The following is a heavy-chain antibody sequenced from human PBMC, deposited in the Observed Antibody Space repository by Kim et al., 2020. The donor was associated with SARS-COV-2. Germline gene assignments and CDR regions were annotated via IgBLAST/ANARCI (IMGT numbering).Heavy chain of an antibody. CDR2: ISYDGSNK. V-gene: IGHV3-30*18. Sequence: GGSLRLSCAASGFTFSSYGMHWVRQAPGKGLEWVAVISYDGSNKYYADSVKGRFTISRDNSKNTLYLQMNSLRAEDTAVYYCAKDPGRDEYYYYYMDVWGKGTTVTVSS. J-gene: IGHJ6*03. CDR1: GFTFSSYG. D-gene: IGHD1-26*01. CDR3: AKDPGRDEYYYYYMDV.